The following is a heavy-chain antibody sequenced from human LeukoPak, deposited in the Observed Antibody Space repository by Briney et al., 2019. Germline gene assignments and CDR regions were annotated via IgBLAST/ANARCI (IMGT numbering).Heavy chain of an antibody. D-gene: IGHD5-12*01. V-gene: IGHV3-53*01. Sequence: GGSLRLSCAASGFTVSSNYVNWVRQAPGKGLEWVSVIYSGGSTYYTDSVRGRFAISRDNSKNTLYLQMNSLRAEDTAVYYCARGYGGYDYWGQGTLVTVSS. J-gene: IGHJ4*02. CDR1: GFTVSSNY. CDR3: ARGYGGYDY. CDR2: IYSGGST.